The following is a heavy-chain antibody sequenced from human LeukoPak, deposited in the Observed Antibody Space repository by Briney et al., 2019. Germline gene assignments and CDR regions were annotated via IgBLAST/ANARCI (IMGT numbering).Heavy chain of an antibody. CDR2: IYYSGST. J-gene: IGHJ4*02. V-gene: IGHV4-61*08. CDR3: ARLTATVKRSLVRDMGVDY. D-gene: IGHD4-17*01. CDR1: GGSISSDGYY. Sequence: SETLSLTCTVSGGSISSDGYYWGWIRQPPGKGLEWIGYIYYSGSTNYNPSPKSRVTISVDTSKNQFSLKLSSVTAADTAVYYCARLTATVKRSLVRDMGVDYWGQGTLVTVSS.